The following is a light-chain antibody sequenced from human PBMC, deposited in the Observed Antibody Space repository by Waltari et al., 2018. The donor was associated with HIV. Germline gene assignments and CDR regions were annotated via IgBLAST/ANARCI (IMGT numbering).Light chain of an antibody. CDR2: DNN. J-gene: IGLJ3*02. V-gene: IGLV1-51*01. Sequence: QSVLTQPPSVSAAPGQKVTISCSGSSSNIGNNYVSWYQQHPGTAPKLLIYDNNERPSGIPDRFSGSKSGASATLGITGLQTGDEADYYCGTWDSSLSAWVFGGGTKLTVL. CDR3: GTWDSSLSAWV. CDR1: SSNIGNNY.